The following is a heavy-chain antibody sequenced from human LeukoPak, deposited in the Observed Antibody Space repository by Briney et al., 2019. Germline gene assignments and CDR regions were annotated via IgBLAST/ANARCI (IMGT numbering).Heavy chain of an antibody. CDR3: ARRLDWGYDYYMDV. V-gene: IGHV4-38-2*02. CDR1: GYSIGSGYF. D-gene: IGHD3-16*01. CDR2: VYSSGST. Sequence: PSETLSLTCNVSGYSIGSGYFWGWIRQPPGKGLEWIGGVYSSGSTYYNPSLESRLTISLKTSKNQFSLKLRSVTAADTAVYYCARRLDWGYDYYMDVWGKGTTVTVSS. J-gene: IGHJ6*03.